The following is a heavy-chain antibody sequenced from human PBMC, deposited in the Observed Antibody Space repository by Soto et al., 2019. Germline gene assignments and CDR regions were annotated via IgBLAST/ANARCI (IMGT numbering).Heavy chain of an antibody. D-gene: IGHD3-22*01. Sequence: QVQLVQSGAEVKKPGSSVKVSCKSSGGTFSNYGFSWVPQAPGQGLECMGVIVPIFGAEHPQKFQGRVTITADESTNAVFMELRGLRSGYTAVYYCARGGSDYEGSGYYQGHVWGQGTTVTVSS. V-gene: IGHV1-69*12. CDR1: GGTFSNYG. CDR2: IVPIFGA. CDR3: ARGGSDYEGSGYYQGHV. J-gene: IGHJ6*02.